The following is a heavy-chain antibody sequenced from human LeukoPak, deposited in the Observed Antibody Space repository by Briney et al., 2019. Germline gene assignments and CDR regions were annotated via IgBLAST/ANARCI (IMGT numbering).Heavy chain of an antibody. D-gene: IGHD2-15*01. Sequence: PSETLSPTCTVPGGSISNSYYYWGWIRQPPGKGLEWIGSIYYSGSTYYNPSLKSRVTISVDTSKSQFSLKVTSVTAADTGVYYCARHRGCSGGNCYRYFDSWGPGTLVTVSS. CDR1: GGSISNSYYY. CDR2: IYYSGST. J-gene: IGHJ4*02. CDR3: ARHRGCSGGNCYRYFDS. V-gene: IGHV4-39*01.